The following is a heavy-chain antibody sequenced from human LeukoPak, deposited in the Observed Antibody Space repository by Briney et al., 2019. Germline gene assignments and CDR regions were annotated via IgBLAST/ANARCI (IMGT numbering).Heavy chain of an antibody. J-gene: IGHJ6*02. V-gene: IGHV1-8*01. Sequence: ASVKVSCKAFGYTFTSYDINWVRQATGPGLEWMGWMNPDSGNTGYAQKFQGRVTMTRNTSISTAYMELSSLRSEDTAVYYCARSLVITSYYYYGLDVWGQGTTVTVSS. D-gene: IGHD2/OR15-2a*01. CDR3: ARSLVITSYYYYGLDV. CDR1: GYTFTSYD. CDR2: MNPDSGNT.